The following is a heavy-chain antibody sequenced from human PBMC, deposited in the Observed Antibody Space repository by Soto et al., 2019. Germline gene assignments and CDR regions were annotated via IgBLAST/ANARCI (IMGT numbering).Heavy chain of an antibody. V-gene: IGHV5-10-1*01. D-gene: IGHD2-15*01. Sequence: GESLKISCKGSGYSFTSYWISWVRQMPGKGLEWMGRIDPSDSYTNYSPSFQGHVTISADKSISTAYLQWSSQKASDTAMYYCARLRYCSGGSCYYYYGMDVWGQGTTVTVSS. CDR1: GYSFTSYW. CDR3: ARLRYCSGGSCYYYYGMDV. CDR2: IDPSDSYT. J-gene: IGHJ6*02.